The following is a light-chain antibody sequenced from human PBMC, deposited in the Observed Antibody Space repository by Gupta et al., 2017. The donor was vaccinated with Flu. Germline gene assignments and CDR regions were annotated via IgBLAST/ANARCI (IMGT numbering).Light chain of an antibody. Sequence: FLLTQPHSVSASPGTPVTISCTRSSGSIASNYVQWYQQRPGSSPTTVIYEDNQRPSGVPDRLSGSIDSSSNAASLTISGRKTEDEADYYCQSYDSSNHWVFGGGTKLTVL. CDR3: QSYDSSNHWV. J-gene: IGLJ3*02. CDR1: SGSIASNY. CDR2: EDN. V-gene: IGLV6-57*01.